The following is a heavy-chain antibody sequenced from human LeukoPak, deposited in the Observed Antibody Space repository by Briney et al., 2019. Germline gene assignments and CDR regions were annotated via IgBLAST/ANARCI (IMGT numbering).Heavy chain of an antibody. CDR3: ATRLGFWRAFDI. CDR1: GGSISSYY. V-gene: IGHV4-59*01. D-gene: IGHD3-16*01. J-gene: IGHJ3*02. Sequence: SETLSLTCTVSGGSISSYYWSWIRQPPGKGLEWIGYIYYSGSTNYNPSLKSRVTISVDTSKNQFSLKLSSVTAADTAVYYCATRLGFWRAFDIWGQGAMVTVSS. CDR2: IYYSGST.